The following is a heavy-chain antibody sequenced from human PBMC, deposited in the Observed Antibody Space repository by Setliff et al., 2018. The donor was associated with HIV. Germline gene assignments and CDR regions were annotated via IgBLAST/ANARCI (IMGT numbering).Heavy chain of an antibody. J-gene: IGHJ3*02. CDR1: GGSISSSGYY. CDR3: ARRIAASGDAFDI. CDR2: IYYSGST. V-gene: IGHV4-39*01. Sequence: PSETLSLTCTVSGGSISSSGYYWGWIRQPPGKGREWIGSIYYSGSTYYNPSLKIRVTISVDTSKNQFSLKLSSVTAADTAVYYCARRIAASGDAFDIWGQGTMVTVSS. D-gene: IGHD6-13*01.